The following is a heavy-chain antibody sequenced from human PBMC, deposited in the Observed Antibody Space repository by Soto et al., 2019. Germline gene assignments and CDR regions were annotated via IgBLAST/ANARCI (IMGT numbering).Heavy chain of an antibody. Sequence: ASVKVSCKASGYTFTSYYMHWVRQAPGQGLEWMGIINPSGGSTSYAQKFQGRVTMTRDTSTSTVYMELSSLRSEDTAVYYCARYYCSGGSCYTLDYCAQGTLVTVSS. CDR2: INPSGGST. D-gene: IGHD2-15*01. J-gene: IGHJ4*01. V-gene: IGHV1-46*01. CDR1: GYTFTSYY. CDR3: ARYYCSGGSCYTLDY.